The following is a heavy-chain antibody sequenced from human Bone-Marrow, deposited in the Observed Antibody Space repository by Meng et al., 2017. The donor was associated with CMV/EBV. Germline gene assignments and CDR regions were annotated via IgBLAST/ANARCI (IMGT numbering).Heavy chain of an antibody. J-gene: IGHJ3*02. CDR1: GFTVSSNY. CDR2: IYSGGST. V-gene: IGHV3-53*01. D-gene: IGHD4-23*01. Sequence: GGSLRLSCAASGFTVSSNYMSWVRQAPGKGLEWVSVIYSGGSTYYADSVKGRFTISRDNSKNTLYLQTNSLRAEDTAVYYCARTSETTVVPQRAFDIWGQGTMVTVSS. CDR3: ARTSETTVVPQRAFDI.